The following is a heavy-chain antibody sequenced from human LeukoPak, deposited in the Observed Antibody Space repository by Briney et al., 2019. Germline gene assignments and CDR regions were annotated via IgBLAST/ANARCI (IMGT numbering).Heavy chain of an antibody. CDR1: GYTFTGFY. Sequence: GASVKVSCKASGYTFTGFYMHWVRQAPGQGLEWMGWINLNSGGTNYAQKFQGRVTMTRDTSITTAYMELSSLRSEDTAVYYCAREARYCSSTSCYYWAFDIWGQGTMVTVSS. D-gene: IGHD2-2*01. CDR2: INLNSGGT. V-gene: IGHV1-2*02. CDR3: AREARYCSSTSCYYWAFDI. J-gene: IGHJ3*02.